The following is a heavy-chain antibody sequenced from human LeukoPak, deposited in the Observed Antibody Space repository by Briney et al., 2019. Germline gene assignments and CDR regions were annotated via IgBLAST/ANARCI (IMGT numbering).Heavy chain of an antibody. Sequence: SETLSLTCTVSGGSISSGDYYWSWIRQPPGKGLGWIGYIYYSGSTYYNPSLKSRVTISVDTSKNQFSLKLSSVTAADTAVYYCATGGDGYNLYGMDVWGQGTTVTVSS. CDR1: GGSISSGDYY. CDR3: ATGGDGYNLYGMDV. J-gene: IGHJ6*02. D-gene: IGHD5-24*01. V-gene: IGHV4-30-4*01. CDR2: IYYSGST.